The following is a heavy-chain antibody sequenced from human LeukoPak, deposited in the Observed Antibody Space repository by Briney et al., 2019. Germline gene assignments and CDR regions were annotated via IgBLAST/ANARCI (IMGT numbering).Heavy chain of an antibody. CDR1: GFTFSGYA. J-gene: IGHJ4*02. V-gene: IGHV3-30-3*01. Sequence: PGRSLRLSCAASGFTFSGYAMHWVRQAPGKGLEWVAVISYDGSNEYYADSVKGRFTISRDNAKNSLDLHMNSLRAEDTAVYYCARAGRGDYWGQGTLVIVSS. CDR3: ARAGRGDY. CDR2: ISYDGSNE. D-gene: IGHD3-10*01.